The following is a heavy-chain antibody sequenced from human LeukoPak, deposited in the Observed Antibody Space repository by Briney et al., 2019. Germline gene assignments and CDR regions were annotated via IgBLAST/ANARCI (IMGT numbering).Heavy chain of an antibody. CDR2: INHTGNT. J-gene: IGHJ4*02. CDR3: ARGPRDSSSWYLNY. CDR1: GASFSGYY. D-gene: IGHD6-13*01. V-gene: IGHV4-34*01. Sequence: SETLSLTCAVYGASFSGYYWSWIRQPPGKGLEWIGEINHTGNTNYYPSLKSRVTISVDTSKNQFSLKLSSVTAADTAVYYCARGPRDSSSWYLNYWGQGTLVAVSS.